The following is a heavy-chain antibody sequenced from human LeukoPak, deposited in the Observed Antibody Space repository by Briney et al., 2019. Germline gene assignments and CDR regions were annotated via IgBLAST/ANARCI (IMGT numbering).Heavy chain of an antibody. CDR3: ARGPYSGSYYFTFDY. CDR2: IIPIFGTA. Sequence: GASVKVSCKASGGTFSSYAISWVRQAPGQGLERMGGIIPIFGTANYAQKFRGRVTITADESTSTAYMELSSLRSEDTAVYYCARGPYSGSYYFTFDYWGQGTLVTVSS. V-gene: IGHV1-69*13. CDR1: GGTFSSYA. D-gene: IGHD1-26*01. J-gene: IGHJ4*02.